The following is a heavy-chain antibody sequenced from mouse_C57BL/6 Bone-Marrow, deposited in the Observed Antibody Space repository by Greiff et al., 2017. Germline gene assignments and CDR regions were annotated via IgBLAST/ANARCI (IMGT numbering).Heavy chain of an antibody. D-gene: IGHD2-5*01. Sequence: QVQLQQSGAELVRPGSSVKLSCKASGYTFTSYWMHLVKQRPIQGLEWIGNIDPSDSETHYNQKFKDKATLTVDKSSSTAYMQLSSLTSEDSSVYYCAREEAYSNYFAWFAYWGQGTLVTVSA. V-gene: IGHV1-52*01. CDR3: AREEAYSNYFAWFAY. CDR2: IDPSDSET. J-gene: IGHJ3*01. CDR1: GYTFTSYW.